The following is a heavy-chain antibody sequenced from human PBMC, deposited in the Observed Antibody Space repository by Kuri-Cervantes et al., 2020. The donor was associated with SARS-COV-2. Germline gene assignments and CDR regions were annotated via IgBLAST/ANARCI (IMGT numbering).Heavy chain of an antibody. D-gene: IGHD6-13*01. CDR2: IKEDGSQR. Sequence: GGSLRLSCAASGFTFSGYWMTWVRQAPGKGLEWVANIKEDGSQRYYVDSVKGRFTISRDNANSSLYLQMNYLGAGDTALYYCARVRGGGRAAAGLDYWGQGTLVTVSS. CDR3: ARVRGGGRAAAGLDY. J-gene: IGHJ4*02. CDR1: GFTFSGYW. V-gene: IGHV3-7*01.